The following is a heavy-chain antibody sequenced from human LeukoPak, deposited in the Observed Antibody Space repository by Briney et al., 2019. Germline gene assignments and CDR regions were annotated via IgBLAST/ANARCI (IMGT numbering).Heavy chain of an antibody. J-gene: IGHJ4*02. V-gene: IGHV1-18*01. D-gene: IGHD3-22*01. CDR1: GYTFTSYG. CDR2: ISAYNGNT. Sequence: ASVKVSCKASGYTFTSYGISWVRQAPGQGLEWMGWISAYNGNTNYAQKLQGRVTMTTDTSTSTAYMELRSLRSDDTAVYYCASGSYYYDSSGPPEASFDYWGQGTLVTVSS. CDR3: ASGSYYYDSSGPPEASFDY.